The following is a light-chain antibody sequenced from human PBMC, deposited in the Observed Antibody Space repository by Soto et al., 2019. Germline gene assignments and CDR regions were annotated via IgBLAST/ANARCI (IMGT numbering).Light chain of an antibody. CDR1: QSVSSN. CDR3: QHRGEWPPGAT. CDR2: GAS. J-gene: IGKJ5*01. V-gene: IGKV3-15*01. Sequence: EIVMTQSPATLSVSPGERATLSCRASQSVSSNLAWYQQKPGQAPRLLIYGASTRATGIPARFSGSGSGTDFTPTISSLEPDDFAVYYCQHRGEWPPGATFGQGTRLEI.